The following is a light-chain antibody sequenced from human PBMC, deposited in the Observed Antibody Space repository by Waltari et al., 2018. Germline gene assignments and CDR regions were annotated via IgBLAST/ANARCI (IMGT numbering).Light chain of an antibody. CDR2: RSD. CDR1: ASNIRNND. J-gene: IGLJ3*02. V-gene: IGLV1-44*01. Sequence: QSVLTQPPSSSGTPGQGVTISCSGGASNIRNNDVNWYQTVPGKAPKLLIYRSDRRPAGVPDRFSGSKSGTSASLAISGLQSEDEADYYCAAWDDSLNGRWVFGGGTKVTVL. CDR3: AAWDDSLNGRWV.